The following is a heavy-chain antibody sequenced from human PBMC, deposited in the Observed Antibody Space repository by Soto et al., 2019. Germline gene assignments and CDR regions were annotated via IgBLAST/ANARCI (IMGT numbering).Heavy chain of an antibody. CDR2: IHWNDDN. V-gene: IGHV2-5*01. CDR1: GFSLSTSGVG. J-gene: IGHJ4*02. Sequence: QITLKESGPTLVKPTQTLTLTCTFSGFSLSTSGVGVGCVRQPPGKALEWLAVIHWNDDNHYTSSLKTRLTVTNHITKNQVVFAMTNMDPVDTGTYYCIHRRVNGGMDHWGPGILVPVSS. CDR3: IHRRVNGGMDH.